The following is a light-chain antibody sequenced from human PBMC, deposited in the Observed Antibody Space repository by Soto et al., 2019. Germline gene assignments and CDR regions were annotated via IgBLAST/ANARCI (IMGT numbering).Light chain of an antibody. Sequence: DIQMTQSPSTLSASVGDRVTITCRASQSISSWLAWYQQKPGKAPKXXIYDASSLESGVPSRVSGSGSGTECTLTSSSLQPDDFATEYCQQYKSYSETFGQGTKVDIK. CDR3: QQYKSYSET. J-gene: IGKJ1*01. CDR2: DAS. CDR1: QSISSW. V-gene: IGKV1-5*01.